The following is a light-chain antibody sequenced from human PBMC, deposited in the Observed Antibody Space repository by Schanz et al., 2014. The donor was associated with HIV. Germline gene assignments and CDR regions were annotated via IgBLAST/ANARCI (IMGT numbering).Light chain of an antibody. CDR2: ADH. V-gene: IGLV1-51*01. CDR1: AFNVGHNF. Sequence: QSVLTQPPSVSADKGQRVTIPSHGGAFNVGHNFVKRYQQCPGTSPKLLIYADHQLPSEIPDLFAGSKTRTSATLAITGLRAGDEADYYCGTWDTGLRVVVFGGGRKLTVL. CDR3: GTWDTGLRVVV. J-gene: IGLJ2*01.